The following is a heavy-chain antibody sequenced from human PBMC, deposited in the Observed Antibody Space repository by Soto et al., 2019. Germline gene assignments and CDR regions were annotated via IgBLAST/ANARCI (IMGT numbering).Heavy chain of an antibody. CDR3: ARDQITVRGGYYYYGMDV. V-gene: IGHV3-30-3*01. D-gene: IGHD4-17*01. J-gene: IGHJ6*02. CDR2: ISYDGSKE. CDR1: GFTFSRFA. Sequence: GGSLRLSCAASGFTFSRFAIYWVRQAPGKGLEWVALISYDGSKEYYADSVKGRFTISRDNSKNTVYLQMNSLRAEDTAVYYCARDQITVRGGYYYYGMDVWGQGTTVTVSS.